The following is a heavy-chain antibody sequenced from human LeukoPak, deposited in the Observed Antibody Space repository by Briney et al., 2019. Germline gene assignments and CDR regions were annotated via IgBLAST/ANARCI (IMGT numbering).Heavy chain of an antibody. CDR3: ARWEDCGGDCYSYYGMDV. D-gene: IGHD2-21*02. CDR2: ISAYNGNT. J-gene: IGHJ6*02. CDR1: GYTFTSYG. Sequence: ASVKVCCKASGYTFTSYGISWVRQAPGQGLEWMGWISAYNGNTNYAQKLQGRVTMTTDTSTSTAYMELRSLRSDDTAVYYCARWEDCGGDCYSYYGMDVWGQGTTVTVSS. V-gene: IGHV1-18*01.